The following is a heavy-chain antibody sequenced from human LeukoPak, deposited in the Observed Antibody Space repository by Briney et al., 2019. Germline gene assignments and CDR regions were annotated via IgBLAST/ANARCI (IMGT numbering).Heavy chain of an antibody. CDR3: ARHQCSGTRCYNFYFYGMDV. CDR2: IYYSWST. D-gene: IGHD2-2*02. J-gene: IGHJ6*02. Sequence: SETLSLTCSVSGGSMSGSSYYWGWIRQPPGKGLEWIGTIYYSWSTHYNPSLKSRVTISVDTSKNQFSLKLSPVTAADTAVYYCARHQCSGTRCYNFYFYGMDVWGQGTTVTVSS. CDR1: GGSMSGSSYY. V-gene: IGHV4-39*01.